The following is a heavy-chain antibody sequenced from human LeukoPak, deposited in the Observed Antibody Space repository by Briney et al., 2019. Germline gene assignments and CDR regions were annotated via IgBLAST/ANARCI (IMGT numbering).Heavy chain of an antibody. Sequence: SETLSLTCAVYGGSFSGYYWSWIRQPPGKGLEWIGEINHSGSTNYNPSLKSRVTISVDTSKNQFSLKLSSVTAADTAVYYCARGPPNYYGSGSYSGWFDPWGQGTLVTVSS. CDR3: ARGPPNYYGSGSYSGWFDP. V-gene: IGHV4-34*01. J-gene: IGHJ5*02. CDR1: GGSFSGYY. D-gene: IGHD3-10*01. CDR2: INHSGST.